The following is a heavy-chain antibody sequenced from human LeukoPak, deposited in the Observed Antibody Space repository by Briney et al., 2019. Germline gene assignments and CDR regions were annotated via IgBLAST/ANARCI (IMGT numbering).Heavy chain of an antibody. Sequence: SETLSLTCAVYGESFSGYYWSWIRQPPGKRLEWIGEINHSGSTNYNPSLKSRVTISVDTSKNQFSLKLSSVTAADTAVYYCAILYGDYEYYFDYWGQGTLVTVSS. J-gene: IGHJ4*02. V-gene: IGHV4-34*01. D-gene: IGHD4-17*01. CDR2: INHSGST. CDR3: AILYGDYEYYFDY. CDR1: GESFSGYY.